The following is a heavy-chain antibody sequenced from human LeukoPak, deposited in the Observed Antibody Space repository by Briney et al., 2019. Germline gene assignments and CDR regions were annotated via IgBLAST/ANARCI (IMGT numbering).Heavy chain of an antibody. CDR1: GYSFTSYW. CDR2: IYPGDSDT. CDR3: ARPSIAVAGTGDFLH. V-gene: IGHV5-51*01. Sequence: GESLKISSKGSGYSFTSYWIGWVRQMPGKGLEWMGIIYPGDSDTRYSPSFQGQVTISADKSISTAYLQRSSLKASDTAMYYCARPSIAVAGTGDFLHWGQGTLVTVSS. J-gene: IGHJ1*01. D-gene: IGHD6-19*01.